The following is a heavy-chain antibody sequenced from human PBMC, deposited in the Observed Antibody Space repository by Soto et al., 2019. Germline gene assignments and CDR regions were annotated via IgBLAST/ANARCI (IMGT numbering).Heavy chain of an antibody. CDR3: AKVFYYYDSSGYYYFDY. D-gene: IGHD3-22*01. J-gene: IGHJ4*02. V-gene: IGHV3-23*01. CDR2: ISGSGSTI. Sequence: GGSLRLSCAASGFTFSSYTVSWVRQAPGKGPEWISSISGSGSTIYYADSVKGRFTISRDNSKNTLYLQMSSLRAEDTAVYYCAKVFYYYDSSGYYYFDYWGQGTLVTVSS. CDR1: GFTFSSYT.